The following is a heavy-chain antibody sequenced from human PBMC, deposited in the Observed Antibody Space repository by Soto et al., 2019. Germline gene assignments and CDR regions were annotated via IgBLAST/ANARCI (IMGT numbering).Heavy chain of an antibody. CDR3: ARVRTEIYYGMDV. CDR1: GFTFRTYW. J-gene: IGHJ6*02. Sequence: EVQLVESGGGLVQPGGSLRLSCVASGFTFRTYWMAWVRQAPEKGLEWVANIKYDESEKYYVDSVKGRFTVSRDNARNSLFVQMNSLRVEDTAVYYCARVRTEIYYGMDVWGQGTTVTVSS. V-gene: IGHV3-7*05. CDR2: IKYDESEK.